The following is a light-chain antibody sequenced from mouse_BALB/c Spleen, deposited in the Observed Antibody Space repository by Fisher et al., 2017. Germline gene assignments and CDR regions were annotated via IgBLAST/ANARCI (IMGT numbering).Light chain of an antibody. V-gene: IGKV4-59*01. J-gene: IGKJ2*01. CDR2: DTS. CDR1: SSVSY. Sequence: IVMTQTPAIIAASPGEKVTITCSASSSVSYMHWYQQKSGTSPKRWIYDTSKLASGVPARFSGSGSGTSYSLTISRMEAEDAATYYCQQRSSYHTFGGGTKLEIK. CDR3: QQRSSYHT.